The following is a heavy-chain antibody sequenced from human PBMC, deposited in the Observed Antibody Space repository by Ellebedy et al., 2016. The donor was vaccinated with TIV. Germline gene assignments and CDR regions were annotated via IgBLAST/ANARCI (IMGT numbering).Heavy chain of an antibody. CDR1: GFTFSSYW. Sequence: PGGSLRLSCAASGFTFSSYWMHWVRQAPGKGLVWVSRINSDGSSTSYADSVKGRFTISRDNAKNSLYLQMNSLRDEDTAVYYCARGRGKYYPDAFDIWGQGTMVTVSS. J-gene: IGHJ3*02. D-gene: IGHD1-26*01. CDR3: ARGRGKYYPDAFDI. CDR2: INSDGSST. V-gene: IGHV3-74*01.